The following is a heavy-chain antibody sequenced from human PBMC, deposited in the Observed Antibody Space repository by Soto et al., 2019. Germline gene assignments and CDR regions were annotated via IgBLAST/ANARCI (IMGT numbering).Heavy chain of an antibody. CDR1: GYTFSSYG. V-gene: IGHV1-18*01. J-gene: IGHJ4*02. CDR3: ARLEHNFGPHDY. Sequence: QVQLAQSGAEVKKPGASVTVSCKASGYTFSSYGISWVRQAPGQGLEWVGWISVHNGYTKYATELQGRITMTTDTSTSTAYMELRSLRSDDSAVYFCARLEHNFGPHDYWGQGTLVTVTS. D-gene: IGHD1-1*01. CDR2: ISVHNGYT.